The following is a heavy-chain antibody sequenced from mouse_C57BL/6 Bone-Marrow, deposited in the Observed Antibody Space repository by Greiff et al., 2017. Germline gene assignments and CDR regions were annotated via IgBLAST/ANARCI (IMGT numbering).Heavy chain of an antibody. CDR3: ARGRLLRYFDY. D-gene: IGHD1-1*01. CDR2: ISYDGSN. Sequence: EVQVVESGPGLVKPSQSLSLTCSVTGYSITSGYYWNWIRQFPGNKLEWMGYISYDGSNNYNPSLKNRISITLDTSKNQFFLKLNSVTTEDTATYYCARGRLLRYFDYCGQGTTLTVAS. V-gene: IGHV3-6*01. CDR1: GYSITSGYY. J-gene: IGHJ2*01.